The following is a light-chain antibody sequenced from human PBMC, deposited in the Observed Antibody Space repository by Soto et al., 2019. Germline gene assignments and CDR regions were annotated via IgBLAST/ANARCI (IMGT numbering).Light chain of an antibody. CDR3: QQYNSYWT. CDR2: DAS. J-gene: IGKJ1*01. CDR1: QSISSW. V-gene: IGKV1-5*01. Sequence: DLQMTLSPSTLSSSLRXIXXXXXRASQSISSWLAWYQQKPGKAPKLLIYDASSLESGVPSRFSGSGSGTEFTLTISSLQPDDFATYYCQQYNSYWTFGQGTKVDI.